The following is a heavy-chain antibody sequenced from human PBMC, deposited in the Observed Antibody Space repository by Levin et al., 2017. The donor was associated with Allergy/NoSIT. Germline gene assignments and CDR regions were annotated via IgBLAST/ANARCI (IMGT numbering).Heavy chain of an antibody. V-gene: IGHV5-51*01. CDR2: ISPDDSDT. J-gene: IGHJ4*02. CDR1: GYRFTTYL. Sequence: KVSCKGSGYRFTTYLIALVRQMPGKGLEWMGIISPDDSDTRYSPSFQGQVTISADKSTSTAYLQWNSLKASDTAMYYCARRALNTQGFDYWGQGTLVTVSS. CDR3: ARRALNTQGFDY. D-gene: IGHD2-2*02.